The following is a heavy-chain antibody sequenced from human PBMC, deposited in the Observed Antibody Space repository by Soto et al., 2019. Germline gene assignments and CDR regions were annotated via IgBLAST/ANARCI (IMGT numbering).Heavy chain of an antibody. CDR1: GGSISSYY. CDR3: ARGDPSYGDYVLDYFQH. CDR2: IYYSGST. V-gene: IGHV4-59*01. J-gene: IGHJ1*01. D-gene: IGHD4-17*01. Sequence: SETLSLTCTVSGGSISSYYWSWIRQPPGKGLEWIGYIYYSGSTNYNPSLKSRVTISVDTSKNQFSLELSSVTAADTAVYYCARGDPSYGDYVLDYFQHWGQGTLVTVSS.